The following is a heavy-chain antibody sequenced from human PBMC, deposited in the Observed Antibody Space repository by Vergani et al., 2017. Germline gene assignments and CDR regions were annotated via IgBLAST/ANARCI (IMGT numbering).Heavy chain of an antibody. CDR2: IKQDGSEK. Sequence: EGQLVESGGGLVKPGGSLRLSCAASEFTFSDVWMSWVRQAPGKGLEWVANIKQDGSEKYYVDSVKGRFTISRDNAKKSLYLQMNSLRAEDTAVYYCAREGYCSSRSCYAIGYWGQGTLVTVSS. CDR1: EFTFSDVW. V-gene: IGHV3-7*01. J-gene: IGHJ4*02. D-gene: IGHD2-2*01. CDR3: AREGYCSSRSCYAIGY.